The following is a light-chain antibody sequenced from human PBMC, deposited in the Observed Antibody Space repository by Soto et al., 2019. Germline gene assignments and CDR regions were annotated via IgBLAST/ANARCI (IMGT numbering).Light chain of an antibody. CDR3: ASWDDSLTGPV. CDR2: TNN. Sequence: QSVLTQPPSASGTPGQRVTVSCSGSSSNIGSNTVNWYQQLPGTAPKLLTYTNNQRPSGVPDRFSGSKSGTSASLAISGLQSEDEADYYCASWDDSLTGPVFGGGTKVTVL. CDR1: SSNIGSNT. V-gene: IGLV1-44*01. J-gene: IGLJ2*01.